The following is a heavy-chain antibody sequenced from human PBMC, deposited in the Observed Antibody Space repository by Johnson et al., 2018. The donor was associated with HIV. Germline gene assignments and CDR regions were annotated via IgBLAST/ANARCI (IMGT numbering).Heavy chain of an antibody. D-gene: IGHD3-22*01. V-gene: IGHV3-30-3*01. Sequence: QVQLVESGGGVVQPGRSLRLSCAASGFTFSSYAMHWVHQAPGKGLEWVAVISYDGSNKYYADSVKGRFTISRDNSKNTLYLQMNSLKTEDTAVYYCTTAWAYESSGYRGNAFDIWGQGTMVTVSS. J-gene: IGHJ3*02. CDR3: TTAWAYESSGYRGNAFDI. CDR1: GFTFSSYA. CDR2: ISYDGSNK.